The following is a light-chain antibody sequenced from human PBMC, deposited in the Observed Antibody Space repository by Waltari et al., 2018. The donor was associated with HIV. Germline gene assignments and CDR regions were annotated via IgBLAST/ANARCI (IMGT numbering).Light chain of an antibody. J-gene: IGLJ2*01. CDR3: SSYTSSSTPHVV. V-gene: IGLV2-14*01. CDR1: SSDVGGYNY. Sequence: QSALTQPASVSGSPGQSVTISCTGTSSDVGGYNYFSWYQQHPGKAPKLMIYEVSNRPPGVANRFSVSKSGNTASLTISGLQAEDEADYYCSSYTSSSTPHVVFGGGTKLTVL. CDR2: EVS.